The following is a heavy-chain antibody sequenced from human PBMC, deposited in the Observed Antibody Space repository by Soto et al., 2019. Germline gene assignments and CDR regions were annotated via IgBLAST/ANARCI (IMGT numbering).Heavy chain of an antibody. CDR1: GFTFSSYS. CDR3: ARDRRIAGYNYFDY. D-gene: IGHD5-12*01. CDR2: ISSSSSYI. V-gene: IGHV3-21*01. J-gene: IGHJ4*02. Sequence: GGSLRLSCAASGFTFSSYSMNWVRQAPGKGLEWVSSISSSSSYIYYADSVKGRFTISRDNAKNSLYLQMNSLRAEDTAVYYCARDRRIAGYNYFDYWGQGTLVAVSS.